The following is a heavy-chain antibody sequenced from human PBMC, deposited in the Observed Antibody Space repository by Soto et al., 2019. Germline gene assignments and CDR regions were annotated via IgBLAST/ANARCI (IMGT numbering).Heavy chain of an antibody. CDR1: GYSFTTYW. J-gene: IGHJ6*02. CDR2: IYPGDSDT. Sequence: PGESLKISCKGSGYSFTTYWIGWVRQMPGKGLEWMGIIYPGDSDTRYSPSFQGQVTISADKSISTAYLQWSSRKASDTAMYYCARTAAAGKYYYGVDVWGQGTTVTVSS. CDR3: ARTAAAGKYYYGVDV. V-gene: IGHV5-51*01. D-gene: IGHD6-13*01.